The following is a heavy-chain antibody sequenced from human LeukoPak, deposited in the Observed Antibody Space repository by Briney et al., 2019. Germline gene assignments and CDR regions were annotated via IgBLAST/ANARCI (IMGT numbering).Heavy chain of an antibody. J-gene: IGHJ4*02. D-gene: IGHD5-24*01. CDR3: AHRGGGGYNPQAFDY. CDR2: IIPILGIA. CDR1: GGTFSSYA. V-gene: IGHV1-69*04. Sequence: ASVKVSCKASGGTFSSYAISWVRQAPGQGLEWMGRIIPILGIANYAQKFQGRVTITADKSTSTAYMELSSLRSEDTAVYYCAHRGGGGYNPQAFDYWGQGTLVTVSS.